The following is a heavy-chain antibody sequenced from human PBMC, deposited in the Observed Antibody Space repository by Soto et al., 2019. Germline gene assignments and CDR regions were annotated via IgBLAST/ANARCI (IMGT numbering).Heavy chain of an antibody. CDR1: GFTFSSYA. CDR3: AKDAAARPEGYYYYYMDV. J-gene: IGHJ6*03. D-gene: IGHD6-6*01. V-gene: IGHV3-23*01. Sequence: GGSLRLSCAASGFTFSSYAMSWVRQAPGKGLEWVSAISGSGGSTYYADSVKGRFTISRDNSKNTLYLQMNSLRAEDTAVYYCAKDAAARPEGYYYYYMDVWGKGTTVTVSS. CDR2: ISGSGGST.